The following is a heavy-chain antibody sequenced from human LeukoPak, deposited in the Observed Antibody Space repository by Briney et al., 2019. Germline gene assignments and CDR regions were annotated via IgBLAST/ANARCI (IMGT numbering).Heavy chain of an antibody. CDR1: GFTFSSCS. V-gene: IGHV3-21*01. CDR2: ISSISYI. J-gene: IGHJ4*02. CDR3: ARVRN. Sequence: GGALRLSCGASGFTFSSCSMNWVPQAPGKGREWVSSISSISYIYYADSVQGRFTISRDNAKNSLYLQMNGLRAEETAVYYCARVRNWGQGTLVTVSS. D-gene: IGHD3-10*01.